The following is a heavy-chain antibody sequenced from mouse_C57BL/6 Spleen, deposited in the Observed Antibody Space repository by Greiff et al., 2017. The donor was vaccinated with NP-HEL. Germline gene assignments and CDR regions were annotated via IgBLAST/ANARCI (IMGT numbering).Heavy chain of an antibody. J-gene: IGHJ2*01. V-gene: IGHV1-50*01. CDR1: GYTFTSYW. Sequence: VPPQQPGAELVKPGASVKLSCKASGYTFTSYWMQWVKQRPGQGLEWIGEIDPSDSYTNYNQKFKGKATLTVDTSSSTAYMQLSSLTSEDSAVYYCATLLRDYWGQGTTLTVSS. D-gene: IGHD1-2*01. CDR2: IDPSDSYT. CDR3: ATLLRDY.